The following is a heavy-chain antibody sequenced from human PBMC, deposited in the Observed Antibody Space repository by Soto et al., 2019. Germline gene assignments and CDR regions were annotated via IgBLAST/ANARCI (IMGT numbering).Heavy chain of an antibody. CDR2: IYHSGST. V-gene: IGHV4-4*02. Sequence: AVSGGSISSSSWWSWVRQPPGKGLEWIGEIYHSGSTNYNPSLKSRVTISVDKSKNQFSLKLSSVTAADTAVYYCAVGAAAGRFGLDYWGQGTMVTV. CDR3: AVGAAAGRFGLDY. D-gene: IGHD6-13*01. CDR1: GGSISSSSW. J-gene: IGHJ4*02.